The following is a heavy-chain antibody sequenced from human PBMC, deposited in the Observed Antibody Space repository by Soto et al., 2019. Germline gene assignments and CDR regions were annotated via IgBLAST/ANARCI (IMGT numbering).Heavy chain of an antibody. J-gene: IGHJ4*02. V-gene: IGHV3-23*01. D-gene: IGHD2-15*01. CDR3: PKRQGTGLAAKNFDF. CDR1: GFPFSNHA. Sequence: PGGSLRLSCAASGFPFSNHAMSWVRQAPGKGLEWVSGISDGGDLIYYADSVKGRFSMSRDNSENMLYLQMTNLRAEDTAIYFCPKRQGTGLAAKNFDFWGQGTLVTVSS. CDR2: ISDGGDLI.